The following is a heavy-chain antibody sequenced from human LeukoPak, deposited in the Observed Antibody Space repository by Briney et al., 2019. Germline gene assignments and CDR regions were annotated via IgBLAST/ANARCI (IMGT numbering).Heavy chain of an antibody. V-gene: IGHV4-59*01. D-gene: IGHD6-19*01. CDR2: IYYSGST. CDR3: ASAIAVAGDAFDI. J-gene: IGHJ3*02. CDR1: GGSISSYY. Sequence: PSETLSLTCTVSGGSISSYYWSWIRQPPGKGLKWIGYIYYSGSTNYNPSLKSRVTISVDTSKNQFSLKLSSVTAADTAVYYCASAIAVAGDAFDIWGQGTMVTVSS.